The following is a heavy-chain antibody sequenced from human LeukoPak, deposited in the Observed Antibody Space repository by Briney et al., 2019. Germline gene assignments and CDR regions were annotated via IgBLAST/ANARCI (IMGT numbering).Heavy chain of an antibody. V-gene: IGHV4-34*01. CDR3: ARGRRYCSSTSCTFSKFDY. CDR1: GGSFSGYY. CDR2: INHSGRT. D-gene: IGHD2-2*01. J-gene: IGHJ4*02. Sequence: SETLSLTCAVYGGSFSGYYWSWIRQPPGKGLEWIGEINHSGRTNYNPSLKSRVTISVDTSKNQFSLKLSSVTAADTAVYYCARGRRYCSSTSCTFSKFDYWGQGTLVTVSS.